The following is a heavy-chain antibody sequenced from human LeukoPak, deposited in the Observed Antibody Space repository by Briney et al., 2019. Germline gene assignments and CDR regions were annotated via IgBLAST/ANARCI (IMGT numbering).Heavy chain of an antibody. D-gene: IGHD2-21*01. V-gene: IGHV3-74*01. CDR2: INFDGSTT. Sequence: GGSLRLSCEASGFTFSSYWMHWVRQPPGKGLEWVSHINFDGSTTIYADSVKGRFTISRDNAKNTLSLQMNSLRVEDTAVYYCARDGSYIDYWGQGTLVTVSS. CDR3: ARDGSYIDY. J-gene: IGHJ4*02. CDR1: GFTFSSYW.